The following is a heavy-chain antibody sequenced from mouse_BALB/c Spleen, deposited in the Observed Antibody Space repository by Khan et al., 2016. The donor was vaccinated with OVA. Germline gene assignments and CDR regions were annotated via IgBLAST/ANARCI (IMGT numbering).Heavy chain of an antibody. CDR2: INTYTGEP. J-gene: IGHJ4*01. Sequence: QIQLVQSGPELKKPGETVKISCKASGYTFTNYGMNWVKQAPGKGLKWMGWINTYTGEPTYADDFKGRFAFSLETSASTAYLQINNLKNEDTATYYCSRPPYFADVMVYWGQGTSVTVSS. CDR3: SRPPYFADVMVY. CDR1: GYTFTNYG. V-gene: IGHV9-3-1*01. D-gene: IGHD2-10*01.